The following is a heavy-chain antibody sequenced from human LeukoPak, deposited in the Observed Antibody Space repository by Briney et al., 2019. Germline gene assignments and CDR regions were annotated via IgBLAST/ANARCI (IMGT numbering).Heavy chain of an antibody. J-gene: IGHJ4*02. V-gene: IGHV3-21*01. CDR3: ARETAVGGNFDY. CDR2: ISSSSYI. D-gene: IGHD1-26*01. Sequence: GGSLRLSCAASGFTFSSCSMNWVRQAPGKGLEWVSSISSSSYIYYADSVKGRITISRDNSKNTVYLQMNSLRAEDTALYYCARETAVGGNFDYWGQGSLVTVSS. CDR1: GFTFSSCS.